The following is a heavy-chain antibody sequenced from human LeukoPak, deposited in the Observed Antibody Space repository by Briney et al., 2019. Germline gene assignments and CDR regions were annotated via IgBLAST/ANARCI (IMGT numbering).Heavy chain of an antibody. CDR2: IRYDGSNK. Sequence: GGSLRLSCAASGFTFSSYGMHWVRQAPGKGLEWVAFIRYDGSNKYCADSVKGRFTISRDNSKNTLYLQMNSLRAEDTAVYYCAKDSYYYDSSGYYLGLDYWGQGTLVTVSS. J-gene: IGHJ4*02. CDR3: AKDSYYYDSSGYYLGLDY. V-gene: IGHV3-30*02. D-gene: IGHD3-22*01. CDR1: GFTFSSYG.